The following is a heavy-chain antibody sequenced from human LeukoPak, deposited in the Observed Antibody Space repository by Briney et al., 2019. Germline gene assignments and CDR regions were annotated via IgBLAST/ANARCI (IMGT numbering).Heavy chain of an antibody. CDR1: GGTFISYA. CDR3: ARDYCSSTSCLFDY. V-gene: IGHV1-2*06. CDR2: INPNSGDT. Sequence: ASVKVSCKASGGTFISYAIGWVRQAPGQGLEWMGRINPNSGDTNYAQNFQGRVTMTRDTSISTAYMELSRLRSDDTAVYYCARDYCSSTSCLFDYWGQGTLVTVSS. J-gene: IGHJ4*02. D-gene: IGHD2-2*01.